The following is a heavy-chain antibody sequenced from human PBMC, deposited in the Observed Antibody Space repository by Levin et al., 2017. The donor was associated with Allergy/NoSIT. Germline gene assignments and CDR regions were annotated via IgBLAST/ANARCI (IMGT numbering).Heavy chain of an antibody. D-gene: IGHD6-6*01. CDR1: GGTFSSYA. CDR3: TLGSSSKYYYYYMDV. V-gene: IGHV1-69*13. Sequence: RASVKVSCKASGGTFSSYAISWVRQAPGQGLEWMGGIIPIFGTANYAQKFQGRVTITADESTSTAYMELSSLRSEDTAVYYCTLGSSSKYYYYYMDVWGKGTTVTVSS. CDR2: IIPIFGTA. J-gene: IGHJ6*03.